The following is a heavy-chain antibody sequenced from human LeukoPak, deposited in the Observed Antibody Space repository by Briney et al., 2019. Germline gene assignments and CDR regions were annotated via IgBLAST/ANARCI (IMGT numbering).Heavy chain of an antibody. Sequence: GGSLRLSCAASGNYWMHWVRQAPGKGLVWVSHINSDGSWTSYADSVKGRFTISKDNAKNTVYLQMNNLRAEDTAVYCCVSFYEAYWGRGTLVTVSS. D-gene: IGHD2/OR15-2a*01. CDR3: VSFYEAY. CDR2: INSDGSWT. J-gene: IGHJ4*02. CDR1: GNYW. V-gene: IGHV3-74*01.